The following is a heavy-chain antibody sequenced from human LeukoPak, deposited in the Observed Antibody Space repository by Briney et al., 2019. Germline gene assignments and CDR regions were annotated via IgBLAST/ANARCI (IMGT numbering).Heavy chain of an antibody. CDR3: ARDVDGSLDY. Sequence: PGGSLRLSCAASGFTFSTYWMAWVRQAPGKGLEWVANIKEDESAKHQADSVKGRFTISRDNAQNSVYLQMSSLRGEDTAVYYCARDVDGSLDYWGQGTLVTVSS. J-gene: IGHJ4*02. D-gene: IGHD1-26*01. CDR1: GFTFSTYW. CDR2: IKEDESAK. V-gene: IGHV3-7*01.